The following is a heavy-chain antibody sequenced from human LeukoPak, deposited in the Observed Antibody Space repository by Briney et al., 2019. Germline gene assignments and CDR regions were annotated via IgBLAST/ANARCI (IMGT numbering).Heavy chain of an antibody. J-gene: IGHJ4*02. CDR1: GGTFSSYA. V-gene: IGHV1-69*13. D-gene: IGHD5-18*01. CDR3: ASNGREDTAMVFDY. CDR2: IIPIFGAA. Sequence: SVKVSCKASGGTFSSYAINWVRQAPGQGLEWMGGIIPIFGAANYAQKFQGRVTITADESTSTAYMELSSLRSEDTAVYYCASNGREDTAMVFDYWGQGTLVTVSS.